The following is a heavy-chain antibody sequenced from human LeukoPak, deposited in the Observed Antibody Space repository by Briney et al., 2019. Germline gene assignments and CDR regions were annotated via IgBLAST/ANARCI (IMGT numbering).Heavy chain of an antibody. V-gene: IGHV3-48*03. CDR3: ARGYGAFDY. CDR1: GFTFSSXE. CDR2: ISSSGSTI. Sequence: GGSLRLSCAASGFTFSSXEMXWVRQAPGXXXEWVSYISSSGSTIXXXDSXKXRXTISRDNAKNSLYLQMNSLRAEDTAVYYCARGYGAFDYWGQGTLVTVSS. J-gene: IGHJ4*02. D-gene: IGHD5-18*01.